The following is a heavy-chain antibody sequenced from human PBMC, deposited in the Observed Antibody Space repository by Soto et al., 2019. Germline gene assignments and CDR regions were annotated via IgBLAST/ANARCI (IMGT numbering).Heavy chain of an antibody. Sequence: SETLSLTCNVSGAPISSGGFYWSWIRQHPGKGPEWIGYIYYSGSTYYNPSLKSRVTISVDTSKNQFSLKLSSVTAADTAVYYCARGEYDILTGYGGWFDPWGQGTLVTVSS. D-gene: IGHD3-9*01. V-gene: IGHV4-30-4*08. CDR3: ARGEYDILTGYGGWFDP. J-gene: IGHJ5*02. CDR2: IYYSGST. CDR1: GAPISSGGFY.